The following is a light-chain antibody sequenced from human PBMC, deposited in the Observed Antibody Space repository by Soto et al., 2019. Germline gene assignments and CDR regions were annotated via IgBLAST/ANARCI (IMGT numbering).Light chain of an antibody. CDR1: QSVSNNY. CDR2: GAS. V-gene: IGKV3-20*01. CDR3: QQYGSSGT. Sequence: EIVLTQSPGTLSLSPGERATLSCRASQSVSNNYLAWYQQKPGQALRLLIYGASNRATGIPDTFSGSGSGTDFTLTISRFEPEDFAVYYCQQYGSSGTFGQGTKVDIK. J-gene: IGKJ1*01.